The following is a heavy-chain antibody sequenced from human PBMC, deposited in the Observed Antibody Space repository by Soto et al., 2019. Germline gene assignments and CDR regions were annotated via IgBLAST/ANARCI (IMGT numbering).Heavy chain of an antibody. D-gene: IGHD4-17*01. CDR1: SGPDRSHN. CDR2: VYYTGDT. J-gene: IGHJ6*02. V-gene: IGHV4-59*08. Sequence: QVQLQQSGPRLVKPSETLSLTCTVSSGPDRSHNWGWIRQPPGRGLEWIGYVYYTGDTAYNPSLRGRVTISADTSTNDISLTLNSVTAADTAVYYCVRQGIDYLHGLVDVWGQGTTVRVS. CDR3: VRQGIDYLHGLVDV.